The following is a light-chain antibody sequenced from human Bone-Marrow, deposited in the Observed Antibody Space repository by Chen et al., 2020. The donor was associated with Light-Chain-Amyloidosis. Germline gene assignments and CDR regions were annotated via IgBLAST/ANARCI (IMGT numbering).Light chain of an antibody. CDR2: RDT. CDR1: DLPTKY. V-gene: IGLV3-25*03. J-gene: IGLJ2*01. CDR3: QSADSSGTDEVI. Sequence: SYELTQPPSVSVSPGQTARIPCSGDDLPTKYAYWYQQTPGQAPVMVIHRDTERPSGISERFSGSSSGTTATLPICRDQAEDEADYHCQSADSSGTDEVIFGGGTKLTVL.